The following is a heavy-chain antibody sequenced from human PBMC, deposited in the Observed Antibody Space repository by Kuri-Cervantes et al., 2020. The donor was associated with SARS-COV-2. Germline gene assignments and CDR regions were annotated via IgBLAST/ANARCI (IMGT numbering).Heavy chain of an antibody. CDR3: ARDHEDIVVVPAAIHLFDP. D-gene: IGHD2-2*01. CDR2: VRYDGGEK. Sequence: GESLKISCAASGFTFSNYGMHWVRQAPGKGLEWVAFVRYDGGEKHYADSVKGRFAISRDSSKNTLYLEMNSLRAEDTAVYYCARDHEDIVVVPAAIHLFDPWGQGTLVTVSS. CDR1: GFTFSNYG. J-gene: IGHJ5*02. V-gene: IGHV3-30*02.